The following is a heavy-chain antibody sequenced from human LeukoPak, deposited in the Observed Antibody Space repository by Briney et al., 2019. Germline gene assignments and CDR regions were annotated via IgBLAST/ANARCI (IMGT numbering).Heavy chain of an antibody. D-gene: IGHD3-16*01. CDR2: IKSDGTYT. CDR1: GFTFSSYW. V-gene: IGHV3-74*01. CDR3: SRGRYYLDS. J-gene: IGHJ4*02. Sequence: GGSLRLSCAASGFTFSSYWMHWVRQAPGKGLVWVSRIKSDGTYTDYMDSVKGRFTISRDNAKNTLFLQMNSLRADDTAVYYCSRGRYYLDSWGQGTLVTVSS.